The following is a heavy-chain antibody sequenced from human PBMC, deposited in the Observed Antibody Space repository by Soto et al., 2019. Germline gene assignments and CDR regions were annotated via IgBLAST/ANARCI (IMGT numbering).Heavy chain of an antibody. Sequence: PSETLSLTCTVSGGSISSYYWSWIRQPPGKGLEWIGYFYYSGSTNYNPSLKSRVTISVDTSKNQFSLKLSSVTAADTAVYYCARAAQMTTVTTYLDPWGQGTLVTVSS. D-gene: IGHD4-17*01. CDR1: GGSISSYY. CDR3: ARAAQMTTVTTYLDP. V-gene: IGHV4-59*08. CDR2: FYYSGST. J-gene: IGHJ5*02.